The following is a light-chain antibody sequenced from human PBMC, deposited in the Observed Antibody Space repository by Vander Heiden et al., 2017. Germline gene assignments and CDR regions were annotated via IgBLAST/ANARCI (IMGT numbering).Light chain of an antibody. V-gene: IGKV3-20*01. CDR2: GAS. Sequence: EIVLTQSPGTLSLSPGERATLSCRASQSVSSSYLAWYKQKPGQAPRLLIYGASSRATGITDRFSGSGSGTDFTLTISRLEPEDFAVYYCQQDGSSTPGYTFARGPSWRSN. CDR1: QSVSSSY. J-gene: IGKJ2*01. CDR3: QQDGSSTPGYT.